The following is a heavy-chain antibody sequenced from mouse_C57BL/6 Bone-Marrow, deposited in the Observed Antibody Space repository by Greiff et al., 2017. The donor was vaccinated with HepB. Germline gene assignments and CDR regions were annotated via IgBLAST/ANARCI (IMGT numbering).Heavy chain of an antibody. Sequence: QVQLQQSGAELVKPGASVKLSCKASGYTFTSYWMHWVKQRPGQGLEWIGMIHPNSGSTNYNEKFKSKATLTVDKSSSTAYMQLSSLTSEDSAVYYCGGSSFYAMDYWGQGTSVTVSS. J-gene: IGHJ4*01. CDR3: GGSSFYAMDY. CDR1: GYTFTSYW. D-gene: IGHD1-1*01. CDR2: IHPNSGST. V-gene: IGHV1-64*01.